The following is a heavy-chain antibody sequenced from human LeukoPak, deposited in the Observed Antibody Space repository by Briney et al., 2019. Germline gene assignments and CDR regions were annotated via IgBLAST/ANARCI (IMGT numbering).Heavy chain of an antibody. CDR3: AGPRHYGDYAVDY. J-gene: IGHJ4*02. CDR2: ISSSGSTI. V-gene: IGHV3-48*03. CDR1: GFTFSSYE. D-gene: IGHD4-17*01. Sequence: GGSLRLSCAASGFTFSSYEMNWVRQAPGKGLEWVSYISSSGSTIYYADSVKGRFTISRDNAKNSLYLQMNSLRAEDTAVYYCAGPRHYGDYAVDYWGQGTLVTVSS.